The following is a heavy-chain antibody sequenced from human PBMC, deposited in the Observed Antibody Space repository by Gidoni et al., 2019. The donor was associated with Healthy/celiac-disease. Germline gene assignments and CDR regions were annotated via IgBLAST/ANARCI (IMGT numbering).Heavy chain of an antibody. J-gene: IGHJ4*02. CDR3: ARENRIAAAGTIDY. Sequence: EVQLVESGGGLVKPGGSLRLSCEASGFTFSSYSRNWVRQAPGKGLGWVSSISSSISYIYYAASVKGRFTISRDNAKNSLYLQMNSLRAEDTAVYYCARENRIAAAGTIDYWGQGTLVTVSS. V-gene: IGHV3-21*01. D-gene: IGHD6-13*01. CDR2: ISSSISYI. CDR1: GFTFSSYS.